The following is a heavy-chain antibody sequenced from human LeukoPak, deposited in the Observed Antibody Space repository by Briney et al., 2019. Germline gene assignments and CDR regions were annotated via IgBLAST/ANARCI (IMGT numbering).Heavy chain of an antibody. CDR3: ARAPIKGYCTNGVCYKENYYYYYYMDV. J-gene: IGHJ6*03. CDR1: GGSISSGGYY. V-gene: IGHV4-31*03. Sequence: SETLSLTCTVSGGSISSGGYYWSWIRQHPGKGLEWIGYIYYSGSTYYNPSLKSRVTISVDTSKNQFSLKLSSVTAADTDVYYCARAPIKGYCTNGVCYKENYYYYYYMDVWGKGTTVTVSS. D-gene: IGHD2-8*01. CDR2: IYYSGST.